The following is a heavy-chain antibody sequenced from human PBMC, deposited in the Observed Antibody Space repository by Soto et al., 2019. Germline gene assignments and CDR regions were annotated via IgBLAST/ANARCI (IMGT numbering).Heavy chain of an antibody. D-gene: IGHD3-3*01. V-gene: IGHV4-30-4*01. CDR1: GGSINTGDYY. Sequence: LSLTCTVSGGSINTGDYYWTWIRQPRGKGLEWIGYIYYSGTTYYNPSLKSRVSLSLDTSKNHFSLRLTSVTAADTAVYYCARGVDFEGFSPYGMDVWGRGTTVTVSS. CDR2: IYYSGTT. J-gene: IGHJ6*02. CDR3: ARGVDFEGFSPYGMDV.